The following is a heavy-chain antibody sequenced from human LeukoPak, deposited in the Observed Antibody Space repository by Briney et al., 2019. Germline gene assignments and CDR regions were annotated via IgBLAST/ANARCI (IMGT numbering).Heavy chain of an antibody. CDR3: TKDSTDTFGSGWLRVNWFDP. J-gene: IGHJ5*02. Sequence: PGGSLRLSCAASGFTFDDYAMHWVRHAPGKGLEWVSGISWNSGDIDYADSVKGRFTISRDNAKNSLYLQMNSLRAEDTALYYCTKDSTDTFGSGWLRVNWFDPWGQGTLVTVSS. CDR1: GFTFDDYA. CDR2: ISWNSGDI. V-gene: IGHV3-9*01. D-gene: IGHD6-19*01.